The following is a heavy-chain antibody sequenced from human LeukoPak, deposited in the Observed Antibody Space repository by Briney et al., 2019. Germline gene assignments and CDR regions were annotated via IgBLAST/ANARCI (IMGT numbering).Heavy chain of an antibody. J-gene: IGHJ5*02. V-gene: IGHV4-59*12. CDR2: IYYSGST. CDR1: GGSISSYY. D-gene: IGHD3-10*01. Sequence: SETLSLTCTVSGGSISSYYWSWIRQPPGKGLEWIGYIYYSGSTNYNPSLKSRVTISVDTSKNQFSLKLSSVTAADTAVYYCARRRYYYGSGSYYGLFDPWGQGTLVTVSS. CDR3: ARRRYYYGSGSYYGLFDP.